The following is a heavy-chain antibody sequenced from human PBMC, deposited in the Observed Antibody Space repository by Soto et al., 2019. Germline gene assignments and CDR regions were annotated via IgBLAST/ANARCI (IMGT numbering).Heavy chain of an antibody. V-gene: IGHV3-23*01. Sequence: GGSLRLSCAASGFTFKNYAMTWVRQAPGKGLEWVSSITGRGDKTYYAASVKGRFTISRDNSKNTLSLQMNTLTPEDTAVYSCAKGKQWELPLDYWGQGTLVTVSS. J-gene: IGHJ4*02. CDR1: GFTFKNYA. CDR2: ITGRGDKT. D-gene: IGHD1-26*01. CDR3: AKGKQWELPLDY.